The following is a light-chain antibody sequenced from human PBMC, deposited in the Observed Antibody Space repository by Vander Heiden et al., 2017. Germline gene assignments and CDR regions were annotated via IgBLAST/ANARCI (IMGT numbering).Light chain of an antibody. CDR1: SSDVGGYNS. Sequence: QSALTQPSSVSGSPGQSITISCTGTSSDVGGYNSVSWYQQHPGKAPKLIIYDVTDRPSGVSNRFSGSKSGNTASLTISVLQAEDEADYYCSSYTYTSTLVFGGGTKLTVL. CDR2: DVT. J-gene: IGLJ3*02. CDR3: SSYTYTSTLV. V-gene: IGLV2-14*01.